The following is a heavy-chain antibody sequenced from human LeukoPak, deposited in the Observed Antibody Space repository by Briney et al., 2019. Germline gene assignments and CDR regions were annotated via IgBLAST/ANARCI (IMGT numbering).Heavy chain of an antibody. CDR3: ARVWGYAANLNY. Sequence: ASVKVSCKASGYTFTGYYMHWVRQAPGQGLEWMGWINPNSGGTNYAQKFQGRVTMTRDTSISTAYMELSRLRSDETAVYYCARVWGYAANLNYWGQGTLVTVSS. CDR2: INPNSGGT. V-gene: IGHV1-2*02. D-gene: IGHD3-16*01. CDR1: GYTFTGYY. J-gene: IGHJ4*02.